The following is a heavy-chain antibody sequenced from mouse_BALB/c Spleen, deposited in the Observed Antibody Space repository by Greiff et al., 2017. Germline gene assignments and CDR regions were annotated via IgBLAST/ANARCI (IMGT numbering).Heavy chain of an antibody. Sequence: EVKLQESGPELVKPSQSLSLTCNVTGYSITSGYSRHWIRQFAGNKLEWMGYKHYSGSTNYNPSLKSSISITRDTSKNQFFLHMNSVTTEDTATYYCARGHDDVFDYWGQGTTLTVSS. CDR2: KHYSGST. D-gene: IGHD2-12*01. CDR3: ARGHDDVFDY. J-gene: IGHJ2*01. V-gene: IGHV3-1*02. CDR1: GYSITSGYS.